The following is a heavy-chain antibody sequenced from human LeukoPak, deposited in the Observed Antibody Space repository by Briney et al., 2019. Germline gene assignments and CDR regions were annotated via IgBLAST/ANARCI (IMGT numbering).Heavy chain of an antibody. CDR2: INHSGST. CDR1: GGSFSGYY. CDR3: ARPIKGY. J-gene: IGHJ4*02. Sequence: NPAETLSLTCAVYGGSFSGYYWSWIRQPPGKGLEWIGEINHSGSTNYNPSLKSRVTISVDTSKNQFSLKLSSVTAADTAVYYCARPIKGYWGQGTLVTVSS. V-gene: IGHV4-34*01.